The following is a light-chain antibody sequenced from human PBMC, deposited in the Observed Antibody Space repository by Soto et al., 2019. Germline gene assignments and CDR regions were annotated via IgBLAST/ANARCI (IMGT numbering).Light chain of an antibody. CDR2: GAS. Sequence: EFVLTQSPGTLSLSPGERATLSCRASQTVRNNYLAWYQQKPGRAHRLLIYGASTRATGIPARFSGSGSGTEFTLTISSLQSEDFAVYYCQKYNNWPRPFGQGTTVDSK. V-gene: IGKV3-15*01. CDR1: QTVRNN. J-gene: IGKJ1*01. CDR3: QKYNNWPRP.